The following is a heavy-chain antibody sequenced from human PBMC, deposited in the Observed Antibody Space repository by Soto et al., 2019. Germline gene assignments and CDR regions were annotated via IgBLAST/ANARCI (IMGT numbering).Heavy chain of an antibody. V-gene: IGHV4-39*01. Sequence: SETLSLTCTVSSDSISSSTYYWGWIRQPPGKGLEWIGTIFYTGSTYYNPSLKSRVTISVDTSKNQFSLRLSSVTAADTAVYYCARQGRVVIPSTMAKWFDPWGQGTLVTISS. CDR1: SDSISSSTYY. CDR2: IFYTGST. CDR3: ARQGRVVIPSTMAKWFDP. D-gene: IGHD2-2*01. J-gene: IGHJ5*02.